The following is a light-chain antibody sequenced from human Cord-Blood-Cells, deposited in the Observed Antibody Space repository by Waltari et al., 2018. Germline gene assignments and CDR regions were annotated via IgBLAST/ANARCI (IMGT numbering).Light chain of an antibody. J-gene: IGKJ3*01. V-gene: IGKV1-39*01. Sequence: DIQMTQSPSSLSASVGDRVTLTCRASQSLSSYLNWYQQKPGKAPKLLIYAASSLQSGVPSRFSGSGSGTDFTLTISSLQPEDFATYYCQQSYSTPLTFGPGTKVDIK. CDR2: AAS. CDR3: QQSYSTPLT. CDR1: QSLSSY.